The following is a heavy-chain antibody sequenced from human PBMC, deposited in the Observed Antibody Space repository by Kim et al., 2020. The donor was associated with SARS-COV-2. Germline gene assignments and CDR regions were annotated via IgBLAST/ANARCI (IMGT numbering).Heavy chain of an antibody. J-gene: IGHJ4*02. V-gene: IGHV1-69*01. CDR3: ASSRDGYKISGRLGY. D-gene: IGHD3-10*01. Sequence: QKFQGRVTITADESTSTAYMELSSLRSEDTAVYYCASSRDGYKISGRLGYWGQGTLVTVSS.